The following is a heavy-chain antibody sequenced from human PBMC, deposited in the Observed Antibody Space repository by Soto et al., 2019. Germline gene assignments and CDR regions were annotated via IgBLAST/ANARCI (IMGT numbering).Heavy chain of an antibody. D-gene: IGHD2-8*01. Sequence: EVQLVESGGGLVKPGGSLRLSCAGSGFTFSNAWMRWVRRAPGKGLEWVGRIKSDAYGGAIDYAAPVKGRFTISRDDSKNTRFPQLNNLRAQDTAVYSCTTTKGRLKPPANDFGGQGPPVIVSS. J-gene: IGHJ4*02. CDR3: TTTKGRLKPPANDF. CDR1: GFTFSNAW. V-gene: IGHV3-15*01. CDR2: IKSDAYGGAI.